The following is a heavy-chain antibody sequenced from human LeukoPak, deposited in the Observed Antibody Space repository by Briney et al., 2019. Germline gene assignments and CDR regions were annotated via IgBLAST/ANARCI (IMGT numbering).Heavy chain of an antibody. CDR2: FDPEDGET. J-gene: IGHJ4*02. CDR3: WSSGSYPFDY. D-gene: IGHD3-10*01. CDR1: VYTLTELS. Sequence: ASVKVSCKVSVYTLTELSMHWVRQAPGKGLEWMGGFDPEDGETIYAQKFQGRVTMTEDTSTDTAYMELSSLRSEDTAVYYCWSSGSYPFDYWGQGTLVTASS. V-gene: IGHV1-24*01.